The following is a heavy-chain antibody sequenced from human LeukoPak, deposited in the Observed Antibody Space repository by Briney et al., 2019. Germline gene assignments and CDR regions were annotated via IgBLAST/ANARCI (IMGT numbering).Heavy chain of an antibody. CDR1: GFTFSNHA. J-gene: IGHJ4*02. CDR2: INNSGGRT. Sequence: PGGSLRLSCAASGFTFSNHAMNWVRQAPGKGLEWVLSINNSGGRTYYADSVKGRFTISRDNSKNTLYLQMNSLRAEDTAVYYCAKDIVGRRYFDRLLYRGGGFGYWGQGTLVTVSS. V-gene: IGHV3-23*01. D-gene: IGHD3-9*01. CDR3: AKDIVGRRYFDRLLYRGGGFGY.